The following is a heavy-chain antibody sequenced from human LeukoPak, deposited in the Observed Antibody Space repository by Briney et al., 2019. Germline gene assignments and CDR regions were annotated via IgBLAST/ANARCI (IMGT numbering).Heavy chain of an antibody. J-gene: IGHJ4*02. CDR1: GGSISSYY. Sequence: KPSETLSLTCTVSGGSISSYYWSWIRQPPGKGLEWIGYIYYSGSPNYNPSLKSRVTISVDTSKNQFSLKLSSVTAADTAVYYCASWYSGSYFDYWGQGTLVTVSS. D-gene: IGHD1-26*01. CDR3: ASWYSGSYFDY. V-gene: IGHV4-59*12. CDR2: IYYSGSP.